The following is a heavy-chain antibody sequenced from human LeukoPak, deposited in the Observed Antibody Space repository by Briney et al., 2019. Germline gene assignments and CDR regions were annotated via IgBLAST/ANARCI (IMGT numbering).Heavy chain of an antibody. V-gene: IGHV1-8*01. J-gene: IGHJ4*02. CDR3: ATDIPRDYDSSGYYYFDY. Sequence: ASVKVSCKASGYTFTSYDINWVRQATGQGLEWMGWMNPNSGDTGYAQKFQGRVTMTRNTSISTAYMELSSQRSEDTAVYYCATDIPRDYDSSGYYYFDYWGQGTLVTVSS. CDR2: MNPNSGDT. CDR1: GYTFTSYD. D-gene: IGHD3-22*01.